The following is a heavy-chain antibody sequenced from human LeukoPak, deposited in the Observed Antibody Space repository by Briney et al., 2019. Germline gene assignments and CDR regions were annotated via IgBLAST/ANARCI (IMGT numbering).Heavy chain of an antibody. V-gene: IGHV3-66*01. J-gene: IGHJ5*02. CDR2: IDSGGFT. D-gene: IGHD3-22*01. CDR1: RFTVSTNY. CDR3: ANTYYYDGSGYYYLGWFDP. Sequence: GGSLRLSCAASRFTVSTNYMSWVRQAPGKGLEWVSLIDSGGFTYYADSVKGRFTISRDNSKSTLYLQMNSLRAEDTAVYFCANTYYYDGSGYYYLGWFDPWGQGTLVTVSS.